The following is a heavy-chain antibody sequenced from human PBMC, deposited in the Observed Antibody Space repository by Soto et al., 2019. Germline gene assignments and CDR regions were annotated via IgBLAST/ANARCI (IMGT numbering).Heavy chain of an antibody. CDR1: GYNFAFYW. CDR3: ARGWKVAGDAFDI. D-gene: IGHD1-1*01. CDR2: IYPGDSDT. J-gene: IGHJ3*02. V-gene: IGHV5-51*01. Sequence: PGESLKISCSGSGYNFAFYWIGWVRQMPGKGLEWVGMIYPGDSDTRYSPSFQGQVTISVDKSISTAYLQWSSLKASDTAMYYCARGWKVAGDAFDIWGQGTMVTVSS.